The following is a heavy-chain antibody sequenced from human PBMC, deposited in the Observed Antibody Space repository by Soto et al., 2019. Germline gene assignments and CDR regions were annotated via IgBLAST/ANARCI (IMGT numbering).Heavy chain of an antibody. CDR3: ARDSAYASTWAPLPSVAS. CDR1: GGSISGDTYY. CDR2: IYYSGNT. V-gene: IGHV4-39*02. D-gene: IGHD2-2*01. Sequence: SGTLSLTCTVSGGSISGDTYYWGWIRQSPGKGLEWIGSIYYSGNTYYNPSLKSRLIISVDTSKNQFSLQLSSVTAADTAVYYCARDSAYASTWAPLPSVASWGQDTLVTDSS. J-gene: IGHJ1*01.